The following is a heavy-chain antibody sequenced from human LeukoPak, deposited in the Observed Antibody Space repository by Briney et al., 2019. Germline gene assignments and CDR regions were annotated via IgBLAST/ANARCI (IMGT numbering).Heavy chain of an antibody. D-gene: IGHD6-13*01. CDR3: ARDRGATLARQLVFPLDY. Sequence: ASVTVSCKASGYTFTGYYMHWVRQAPGEGLEWMGWINPNSGGTNYAQKFQGRVTMTRDTSISTAYMELGRLRSDDTAVYYCARDRGATLARQLVFPLDYWGQGTLVSVSS. V-gene: IGHV1-2*02. CDR1: GYTFTGYY. J-gene: IGHJ4*02. CDR2: INPNSGGT.